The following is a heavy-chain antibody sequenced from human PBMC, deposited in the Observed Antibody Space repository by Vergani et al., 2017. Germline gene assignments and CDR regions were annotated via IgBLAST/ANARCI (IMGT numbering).Heavy chain of an antibody. V-gene: IGHV1-2*04. CDR1: GYTFTGYY. J-gene: IGHJ5*02. D-gene: IGHD2-2*01. CDR2: INPNSGGT. CDR3: ARGQYCSSTSCYQGWFDP. Sequence: QVQLVQSGAEVKKPGASVKVSCKASGYTFTGYYMPWVRQAPGQGLEWMGGINPNSGGTNYAQQFQGWVTMTRDTSISTAYMELSRLRSDDTAVYYCARGQYCSSTSCYQGWFDPWGQGTLVTVSS.